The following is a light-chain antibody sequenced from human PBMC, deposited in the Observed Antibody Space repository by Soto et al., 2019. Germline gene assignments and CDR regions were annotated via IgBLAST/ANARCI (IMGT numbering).Light chain of an antibody. CDR1: QSINIY. CDR2: GAS. J-gene: IGKJ2*01. Sequence: IQMTQSPSSLSASVGDSVTVTCRASQSINIYLNWYQQKPGKAPTLLIYGASSLQSGVPSRFTGGGSRTDFTLTISSLQPEDFATYYCQQSYRSPYTFGVGTKLEIK. CDR3: QQSYRSPYT. V-gene: IGKV1-39*01.